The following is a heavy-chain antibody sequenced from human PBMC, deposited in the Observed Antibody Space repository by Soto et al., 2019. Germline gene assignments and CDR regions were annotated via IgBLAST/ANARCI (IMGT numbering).Heavy chain of an antibody. Sequence: GGSLRLSCAVSGFTFNSYSMNWVRQAPGKGLEWVSSISSFSNYMYYTDSVKGRFTISRDNARNSLYLQMNSLRAEDTAVYYCARDREYSPYGLDVWGQGTTVTVSS. D-gene: IGHD5-12*01. CDR2: ISSFSNYM. CDR3: ARDREYSPYGLDV. V-gene: IGHV3-21*04. CDR1: GFTFNSYS. J-gene: IGHJ6*02.